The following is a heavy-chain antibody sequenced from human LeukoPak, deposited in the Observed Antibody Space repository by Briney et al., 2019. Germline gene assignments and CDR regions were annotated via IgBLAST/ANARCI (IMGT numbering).Heavy chain of an antibody. V-gene: IGHV4-39*07. CDR3: ARRRRNSYGPYCFDY. D-gene: IGHD5-18*01. J-gene: IGHJ4*02. CDR1: GGSISSSSYY. CDR2: IYYSGST. Sequence: PSETLSLTCTVSGGSISSSSYYWGWIRQPPGKGLEWIGSIYYSGSTYYNPSLKSRVTISVDTSKNQFSLKLSSVTAADTAVYYCARRRRNSYGPYCFDYWGQGTLVTVSS.